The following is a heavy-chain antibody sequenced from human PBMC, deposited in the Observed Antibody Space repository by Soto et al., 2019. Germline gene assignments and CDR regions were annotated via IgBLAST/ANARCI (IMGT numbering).Heavy chain of an antibody. CDR3: ARGASGYSYCRYCFDD. V-gene: IGHV4-34*01. CDR2: INHSGST. CDR1: GGSFSGYY. Sequence: SETLSLTCAVYGGSFSGYYWSWIRQPPGKGLEWIGEINHSGSTNYNPSLKSRVTISVDTSKNQFSLKLSSVTAADTAVYYCARGASGYSYCRYCFDDWGQGTLVTVSS. D-gene: IGHD5-18*01. J-gene: IGHJ4*02.